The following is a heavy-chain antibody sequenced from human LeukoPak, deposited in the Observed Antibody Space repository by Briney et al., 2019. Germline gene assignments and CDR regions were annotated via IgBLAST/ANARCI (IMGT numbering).Heavy chain of an antibody. D-gene: IGHD5-18*01. V-gene: IGHV4-34*01. CDR3: PRGRGDSYGLGRFDR. CDR1: GGSFSGYY. CDR2: INHRGST. J-gene: IGHJ5*02. Sequence: PSETLSLTCAVYGGSFSGYYWSWIRQPPGKGLEGIGVINHRGSTNYNPSLKSRVTISVDTSKNEFSLNLTSVTAADRAVYSGPRGRGDSYGLGRFDRCGQRTLVTV.